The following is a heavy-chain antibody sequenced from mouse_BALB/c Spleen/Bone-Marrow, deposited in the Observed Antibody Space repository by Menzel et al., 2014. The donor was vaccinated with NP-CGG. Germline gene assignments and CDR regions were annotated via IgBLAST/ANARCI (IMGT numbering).Heavy chain of an antibody. J-gene: IGHJ3*01. CDR2: VNPYNDDT. D-gene: IGHD2-1*01. CDR3: ARGNYYVFSY. V-gene: IGHV1-14*01. CDR1: GYTFTSYV. Sequence: EVHLVESGPELVKPGASVKMSCKASGYTFTSYVVHWVQQQPGQGLDWIGYVNPYNDDTKYNEKFKGKATLTSDKSSITAYMELSSLTSEDSAVYYCARGNYYVFSYWGQGTLVTVSA.